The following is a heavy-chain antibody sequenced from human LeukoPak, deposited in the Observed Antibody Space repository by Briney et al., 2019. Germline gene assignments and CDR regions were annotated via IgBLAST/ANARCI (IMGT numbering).Heavy chain of an antibody. Sequence: ASVKVSRKASGYTFTCYYMHWVRQAPGQGLEWMGWINPNSGGTNYAQKFQGRVTMTRDTSISTAYMELSRLRSDDTAVSYCAREGRSFWSGYTDWGQGTLVTVSS. V-gene: IGHV1-2*02. CDR2: INPNSGGT. J-gene: IGHJ4*02. D-gene: IGHD3-3*01. CDR1: GYTFTCYY. CDR3: AREGRSFWSGYTD.